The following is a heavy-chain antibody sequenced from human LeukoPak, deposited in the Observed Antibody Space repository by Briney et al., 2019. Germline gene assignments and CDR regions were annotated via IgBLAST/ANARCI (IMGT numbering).Heavy chain of an antibody. D-gene: IGHD1-26*01. Sequence: GASVKVSCKASGYTFTNYGISWVRQAPGQGLEWMGWISTNSDIRTYAQTLQGRFTMTTDTATTTAYMELNNLTFDDTAVYYCARDWDAMNNCFDPWGQGTPVTVFS. J-gene: IGHJ5*02. CDR1: GYTFTNYG. CDR3: ARDWDAMNNCFDP. CDR2: ISTNSDIR. V-gene: IGHV1-18*01.